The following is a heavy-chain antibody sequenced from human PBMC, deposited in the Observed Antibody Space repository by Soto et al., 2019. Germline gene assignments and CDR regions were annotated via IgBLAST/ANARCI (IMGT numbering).Heavy chain of an antibody. V-gene: IGHV3-30-3*01. Sequence: QVQLVESGGGVVQPGRSLRLSCAASGFTFSSYAMHWVRQAPGKGLEWVAVISYDGSNKYYADSVKGRFTISRDNSKNTLYLQMNSLRAEDTAVYYCVREALPSDYGMDVWGQGTTVTVSS. J-gene: IGHJ6*02. CDR1: GFTFSSYA. CDR2: ISYDGSNK. CDR3: VREALPSDYGMDV.